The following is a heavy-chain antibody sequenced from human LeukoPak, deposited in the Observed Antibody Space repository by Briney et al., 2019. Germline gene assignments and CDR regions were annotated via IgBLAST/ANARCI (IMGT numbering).Heavy chain of an antibody. CDR3: AKDTHYGDYVYYYGMDV. J-gene: IGHJ6*02. CDR2: ISGSGGST. CDR1: GFTFSSYA. V-gene: IGHV3-23*01. Sequence: PGGSLRLSCAASGFTFSSYAMSWVRQAPGKGLEWVSAISGSGGSTYYADSTKGRFTISRDNSKNTLYLQMNSLRAEDTAVYYCAKDTHYGDYVYYYGMDVWGQGTTVTVSS. D-gene: IGHD4-17*01.